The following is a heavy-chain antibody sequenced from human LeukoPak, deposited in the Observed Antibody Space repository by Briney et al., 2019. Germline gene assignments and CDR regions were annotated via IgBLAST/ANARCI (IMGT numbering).Heavy chain of an antibody. Sequence: PAGSLRLSCAASGFTFSDYYMSWIRQAPGKGLEWVSYITSSSGYTDYAVSVTGRYNISRDNAKNSLYLQMNSLRAEDTAMYYCARASYDILTGYFDYWGQGTLVTVSS. J-gene: IGHJ4*02. CDR3: ARASYDILTGYFDY. CDR2: ITSSSGYT. D-gene: IGHD3-9*01. V-gene: IGHV3-11*05. CDR1: GFTFSDYY.